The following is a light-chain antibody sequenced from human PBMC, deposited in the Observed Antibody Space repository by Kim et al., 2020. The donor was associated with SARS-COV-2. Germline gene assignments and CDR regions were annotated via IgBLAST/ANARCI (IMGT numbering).Light chain of an antibody. J-gene: IGLJ2*01. Sequence: SVLPGQTASITCSGDELGNKYIYWYQQKPGQSPSVVLYQDKKRPSGIPERFSGSNSGHTATLTIGGTQAMDEADYYCQTWDSSTVIFGGGTQLTVL. CDR3: QTWDSSTVI. CDR2: QDK. CDR1: ELGNKY. V-gene: IGLV3-1*01.